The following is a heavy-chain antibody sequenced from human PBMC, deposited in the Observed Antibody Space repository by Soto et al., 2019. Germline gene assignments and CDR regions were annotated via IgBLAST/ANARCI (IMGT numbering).Heavy chain of an antibody. CDR2: ISSSSSYI. J-gene: IGHJ6*03. V-gene: IGHV3-21*01. Sequence: EVQLVESGGGLVKPGGSLKLSCAASGFTFSSYSMNWVRQAPGKGLEWVSSISSSSSYIYYADSVKGRFTISRDNAKNSLYLQMNSLRAEDTAVYYCARDRGLTGYSHMDVWGKGTTVTVSS. CDR1: GFTFSSYS. CDR3: ARDRGLTGYSHMDV. D-gene: IGHD3-9*01.